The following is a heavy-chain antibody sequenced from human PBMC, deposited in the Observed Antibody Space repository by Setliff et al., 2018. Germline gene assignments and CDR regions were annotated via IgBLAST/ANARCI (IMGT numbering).Heavy chain of an antibody. J-gene: IGHJ4*02. CDR1: GYTFSDYG. CDR3: ARDADKYDSTENPIVDY. CDR2: ISPHSGRA. D-gene: IGHD3-22*01. V-gene: IGHV1-18*01. Sequence: GASVKVSCKASGYTFSDYGVSWVRQAPGQGLEWMGWISPHSGRAFYAPQFQDRVIMTTDTSTTTAYMELRSLRSDDTAVYYCARDADKYDSTENPIVDYWGQGTLVTVSS.